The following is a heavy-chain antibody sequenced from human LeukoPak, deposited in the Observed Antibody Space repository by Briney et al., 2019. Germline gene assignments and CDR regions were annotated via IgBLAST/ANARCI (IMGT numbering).Heavy chain of an antibody. V-gene: IGHV4-59*01. D-gene: IGHD3-22*01. CDR1: GGSISGYL. CDR3: ARQSDYDVDTSRYMDV. Sequence: SETLSLTCTVSGGSISGYLWTRIRQPPGKGLEWIGYVCDNGDTRYHPSFSGRVSISVDVSKNQFSLKLTSVLAADTADYFCARQSDYDVDTSRYMDVWGKGTTVTVSS. CDR2: VCDNGDT. J-gene: IGHJ6*03.